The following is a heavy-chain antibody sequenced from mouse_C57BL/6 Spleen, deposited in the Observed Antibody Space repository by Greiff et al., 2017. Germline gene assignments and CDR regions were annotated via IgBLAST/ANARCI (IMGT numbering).Heavy chain of an antibody. J-gene: IGHJ4*01. CDR3: ARGLRLRAMDY. V-gene: IGHV1-61*01. CDR1: GYTFTSYW. Sequence: QVQLKQSGAELVRPGSSVKLSCKASGYTFTSYWMDWVKQRPGQGLEWIGNIYPSDSATHYNQKFKDKATLTVEKSSSTAYVQLSSLTSEDSAVYYCARGLRLRAMDYWGQGTSVTVAS. D-gene: IGHD3-2*02. CDR2: IYPSDSAT.